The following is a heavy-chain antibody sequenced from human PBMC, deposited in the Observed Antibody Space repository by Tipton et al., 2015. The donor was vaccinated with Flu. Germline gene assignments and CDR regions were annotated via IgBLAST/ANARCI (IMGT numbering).Heavy chain of an antibody. D-gene: IGHD2-2*01. CDR1: GFTFSSYN. J-gene: IGHJ3*02. CDR2: VTRGSTYI. Sequence: QLVQSGGGLVQPGRSLRLPCAASGFTFSSYNMNWVRRAPGKGLEWVSSVTRGSTYIYYADSVRGRFTISRDNAKNSLYLQMNSLRAEDTAVYYCARGKDCSSTTCYQGRDAFDIWGQGTMVTASS. CDR3: ARGKDCSSTTCYQGRDAFDI. V-gene: IGHV3-21*01.